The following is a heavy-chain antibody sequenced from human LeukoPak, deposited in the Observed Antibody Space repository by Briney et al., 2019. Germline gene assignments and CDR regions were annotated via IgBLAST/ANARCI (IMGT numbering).Heavy chain of an antibody. J-gene: IGHJ5*02. CDR3: AREGHLYNYDTDRPYWFGP. D-gene: IGHD3-22*01. V-gene: IGHV1-46*01. CDR2: INPSGGST. CDR1: GYIFSSYY. Sequence: GASVKVSCKASGYIFSSYYIHWVRQAPGQGLEWMGIINPSGGSTTYEQSFQGRVTMTRDMSTTTVYMELSSLRSEDTAVYYCAREGHLYNYDTDRPYWFGPWGQGTLVTVSS.